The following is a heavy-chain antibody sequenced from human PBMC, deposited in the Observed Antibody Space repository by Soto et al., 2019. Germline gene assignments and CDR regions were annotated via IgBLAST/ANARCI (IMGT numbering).Heavy chain of an antibody. J-gene: IGHJ6*02. CDR3: ARLPAGGTIFVYYYYGMDV. D-gene: IGHD3-3*01. CDR1: GGSISSSSYY. V-gene: IGHV4-39*01. CDR2: IYYSGST. Sequence: QLQLQESGPGLVKPSETLSLTCTVSGGSISSSSYYWGWIRQPPGKGLEWIGSIYYSGSTYYNPSLKSRVTISVDTSKNQFSLKLSSVTAADTAVYYCARLPAGGTIFVYYYYGMDVWGQGTTVTVSS.